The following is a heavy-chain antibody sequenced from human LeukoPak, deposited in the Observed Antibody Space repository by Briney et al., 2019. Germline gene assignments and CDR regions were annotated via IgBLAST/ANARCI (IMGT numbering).Heavy chain of an antibody. CDR2: ISSSGSTI. J-gene: IGHJ5*02. CDR3: ARGDFIAARPFDP. Sequence: PGGSLRLFCAASGFTFSDYYMSWIRQAPGKGLEGVSYISSSGSTIYYADSVKGRFTISRDNAKNSLYLQMNSLRAEDTAVYYCARGDFIAARPFDPWGQGTLVTVSS. V-gene: IGHV3-11*01. CDR1: GFTFSDYY. D-gene: IGHD6-6*01.